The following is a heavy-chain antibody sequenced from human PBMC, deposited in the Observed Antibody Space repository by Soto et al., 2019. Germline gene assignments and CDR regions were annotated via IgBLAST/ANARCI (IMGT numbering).Heavy chain of an antibody. CDR1: GGTFRPYT. D-gene: IGHD3-10*01. J-gene: IGHJ4*02. CDR3: TRDWEITVSTWAFGGF. CDR2: IIPFHGVT. V-gene: IGHV1-69*08. Sequence: QVQLVQSGAEVKKPGSSVKVSCKASGGTFRPYTINWVRQAPGQGLEWMGRIIPFHGVTNYAQKFQARVTITADKATSTADMELSGLRFEDTAMYYCTRDWEITVSTWAFGGFWGRGTLVTVSS.